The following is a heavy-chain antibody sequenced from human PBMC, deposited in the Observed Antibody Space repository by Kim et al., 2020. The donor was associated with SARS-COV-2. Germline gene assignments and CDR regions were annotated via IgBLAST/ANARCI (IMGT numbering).Heavy chain of an antibody. V-gene: IGHV4-59*13. J-gene: IGHJ5*02. CDR3: ARGGRWLQRTLVGKNWFDP. Sequence: SETLSLTCTVSGGSISSYYWSWIRQPPGKGLEWIGYIYYSGSTNYNPSLKSRVTISVDTSKNQFSLKLSSVTAADTAVYYCARGGRWLQRTLVGKNWFDPWGQGTLVTVSS. CDR1: GGSISSYY. D-gene: IGHD3-16*01. CDR2: IYYSGST.